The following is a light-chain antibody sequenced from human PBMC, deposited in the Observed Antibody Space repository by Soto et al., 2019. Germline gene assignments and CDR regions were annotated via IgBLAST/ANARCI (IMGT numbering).Light chain of an antibody. CDR1: QSVSSF. J-gene: IGKJ1*01. V-gene: IGKV3-11*01. Sequence: EIVLTQSPATLSLSPGQRATLSCRASQSVSSFLAWYQQKPGQAPRLLIYGASNRATGIPDRFSGSGSGTDFTLTISSLQPEDFATYYCLQHNSYPRTFGQGTKVDIK. CDR2: GAS. CDR3: LQHNSYPRT.